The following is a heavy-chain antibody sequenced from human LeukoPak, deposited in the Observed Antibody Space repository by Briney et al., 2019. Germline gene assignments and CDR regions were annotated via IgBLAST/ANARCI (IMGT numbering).Heavy chain of an antibody. CDR2: ISWNSGSI. J-gene: IGHJ6*02. CDR3: AKVICSSTSCYTLDYGMDV. V-gene: IGHV3-9*01. Sequence: GGSLRLSCAASGFTFDDYAMHWVRQAPGKGLEWVSGISWNSGSIGYADSVKGRFTISRDNAKSSLYLQMNSLRAEDTALYYCAKVICSSTSCYTLDYGMDVWGQGTTVTVSS. CDR1: GFTFDDYA. D-gene: IGHD2-2*02.